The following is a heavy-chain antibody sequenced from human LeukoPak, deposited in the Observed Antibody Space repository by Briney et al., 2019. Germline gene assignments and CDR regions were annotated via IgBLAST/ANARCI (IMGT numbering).Heavy chain of an antibody. D-gene: IGHD2-2*01. Sequence: PGGSLRLSCSASGFTFSSYAMHWVRQAPGKGLEYVSAISSNGGSTYYADSVKGRFTISRDNSKSTLYLQMSSLRAEDTAVYYCVKDGREGYCSSTSCYARRFDYWGQGTLVTVSS. CDR1: GFTFSSYA. CDR3: VKDGREGYCSSTSCYARRFDY. CDR2: ISSNGGST. V-gene: IGHV3-64D*06. J-gene: IGHJ4*02.